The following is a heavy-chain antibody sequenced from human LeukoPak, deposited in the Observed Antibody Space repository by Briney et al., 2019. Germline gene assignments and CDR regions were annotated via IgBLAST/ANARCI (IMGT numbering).Heavy chain of an antibody. J-gene: IGHJ5*02. CDR3: ARGCLHYDFWSGYYTPNWFDP. V-gene: IGHV4-34*01. D-gene: IGHD3-3*01. CDR1: GGSFSGYY. CDR2: INHSGST. Sequence: SETLSLTCAVYGGSFSGYYWSWIRQPPGKGLEWIGEINHSGSTNYNPSLKSRVTISVDTSKNQFSLKLSSVTAADTAVYYCARGCLHYDFWSGYYTPNWFDPWGQGTLVTVSS.